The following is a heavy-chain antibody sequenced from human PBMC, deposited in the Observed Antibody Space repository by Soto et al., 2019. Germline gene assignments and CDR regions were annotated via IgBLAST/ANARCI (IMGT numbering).Heavy chain of an antibody. CDR3: VFGGNFFIY. CDR1: GFTFSTYW. J-gene: IGHJ4*02. D-gene: IGHD3-16*01. Sequence: EVQLVESGGGLVQPGGSLRLSCAASGFTFSTYWMTWVRQPPGKGLEWVANMDQDGSETYYVDSVRGRFTVSRDNAKTSLYLQMNSLRVEDTAVYYCVFGGNFFIYWGQGTLVTVAP. CDR2: MDQDGSET. V-gene: IGHV3-7*01.